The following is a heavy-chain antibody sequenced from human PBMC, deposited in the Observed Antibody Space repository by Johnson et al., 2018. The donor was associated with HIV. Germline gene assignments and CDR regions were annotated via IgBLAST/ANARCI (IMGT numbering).Heavy chain of an antibody. J-gene: IGHJ3*02. CDR2: ISYDGSNK. CDR1: GFTFSSYA. CDR3: ARVPYSNYPEAFDI. D-gene: IGHD4-11*01. Sequence: QMQLVESGGGVVQPGRSLRLSCAASGFTFSSYAMHWVRQAPGKGLEWVAVISYDGSNKYYADSVKGRFTISRDNSKNTLYLQMNSLRAEDTAVYYCARVPYSNYPEAFDIWGQGTMVTVSS. V-gene: IGHV3-30*14.